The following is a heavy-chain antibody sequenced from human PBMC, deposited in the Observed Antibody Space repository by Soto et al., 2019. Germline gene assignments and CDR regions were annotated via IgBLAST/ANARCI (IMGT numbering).Heavy chain of an antibody. V-gene: IGHV3-30*03. D-gene: IGHD5-18*01. CDR2: VSYDGIDE. CDR1: GFTFTSFG. J-gene: IGHJ4*02. CDR3: ARDPGYSYGYN. Sequence: PGGSLRLSCAASGFTFTSFGIHWVRQAPGKGLEWVAVVSYDGIDENYADSVKGRFSISRDNSKNTVYLQMNSLRGEDTAVYYCARDPGYSYGYNWGQGTLVTVSS.